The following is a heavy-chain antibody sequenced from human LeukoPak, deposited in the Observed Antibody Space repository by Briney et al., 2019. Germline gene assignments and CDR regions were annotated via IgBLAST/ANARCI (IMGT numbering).Heavy chain of an antibody. CDR3: ARDHYDYVWGSYRYAFDI. Sequence: SETLSLTCAVYGGSFSGYYWSWIRQPPGKGLEWIGYIYYSGSTNYNPSLKSRVTISVDTSKNQFSLKLSSVTAADTAVYYCARDHYDYVWGSYRYAFDIWGQGTMVTVSS. J-gene: IGHJ3*02. D-gene: IGHD3-16*02. CDR2: IYYSGST. V-gene: IGHV4-59*01. CDR1: GGSFSGYY.